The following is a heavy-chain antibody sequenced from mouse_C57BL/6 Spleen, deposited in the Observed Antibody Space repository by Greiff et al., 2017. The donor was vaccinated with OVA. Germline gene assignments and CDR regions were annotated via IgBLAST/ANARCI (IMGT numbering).Heavy chain of an antibody. CDR1: GYIFTSYW. J-gene: IGHJ1*03. D-gene: IGHD2-4*01. V-gene: IGHV1-50*01. CDR2: IDPSDSYT. CDR3: ARSSVDYWYFDV. Sequence: QVQLQQPGAELVKPGASVKLSCKASGYIFTSYWMQWVKQRPGQGLEWVGEIDPSDSYTHYNPKFKGKATMTVDTSSSTAYMQLNSLTSEDSAVYYCARSSVDYWYFDVWDTGTTVTVSS.